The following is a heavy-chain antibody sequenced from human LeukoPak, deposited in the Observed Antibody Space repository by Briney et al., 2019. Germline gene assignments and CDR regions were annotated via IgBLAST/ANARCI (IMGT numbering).Heavy chain of an antibody. J-gene: IGHJ4*02. D-gene: IGHD3-3*01. CDR2: IYHSGST. CDR3: ARDFWSGYSISFDY. Sequence: KTSETLSLTCAVSGYSISSGYYWGCIRQPPGKGLEWIGSIYHSGSTYYNPSLKSRVTMSVDTSKNQFSLKLSSVTAADTAVYYCARDFWSGYSISFDYWGQGTLVTVSS. V-gene: IGHV4-38-2*02. CDR1: GYSISSGYY.